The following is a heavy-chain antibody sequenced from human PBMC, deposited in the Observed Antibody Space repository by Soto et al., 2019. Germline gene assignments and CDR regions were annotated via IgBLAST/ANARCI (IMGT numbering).Heavy chain of an antibody. CDR2: IDWDDDK. CDR1: GFSLSTSGMC. D-gene: IGHD2-2*01. J-gene: IGHJ6*02. V-gene: IGHV2-70*11. CDR3: ARLGYCISTSWPTEYYYGMDV. Sequence: GSGPTLVNPTQTLTLTCTFSGFSLSTSGMCVSWIRQPPGKALEWLARIDWDDDKYYSTSLKTRLTISKDTSKNQVVLTMTNMDPVDTATYYCARLGYCISTSWPTEYYYGMDVWGQGTTVTVSS.